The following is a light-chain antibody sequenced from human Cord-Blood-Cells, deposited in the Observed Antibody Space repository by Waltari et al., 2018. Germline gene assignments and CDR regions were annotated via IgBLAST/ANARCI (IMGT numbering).Light chain of an antibody. CDR1: SSDVGSYNR. Sequence: QSALTQPPSVSGSPGQSVTISCTGTSSDVGSYNRVSWYHQPPGTAPKLMIYEVSNRPSGVPDRFSGSKSGNTASLTISGRQAEDEADYYCSSYTSSSTFVLGGGTKLTVL. CDR2: EVS. J-gene: IGLJ2*01. V-gene: IGLV2-18*02. CDR3: SSYTSSSTFV.